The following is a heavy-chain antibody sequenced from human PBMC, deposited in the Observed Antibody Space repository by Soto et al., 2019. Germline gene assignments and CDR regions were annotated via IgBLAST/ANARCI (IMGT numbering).Heavy chain of an antibody. J-gene: IGHJ6*02. D-gene: IGHD6-13*01. CDR3: ARANSSSWYGRYYYYGMDV. CDR1: GCSISSYY. CDR2: IYYSGST. V-gene: IGHV4-59*01. Sequence: QVQLQESGPGLVKPSETLSLTCTVSGCSISSYYWSWIRLPPGKGLEWMVYIYYSGSTNYNPSLKRRVTIAVDTSKNQFSLKLRSVTAADTAVYYCARANSSSWYGRYYYYGMDVWGQGTTVSVSS.